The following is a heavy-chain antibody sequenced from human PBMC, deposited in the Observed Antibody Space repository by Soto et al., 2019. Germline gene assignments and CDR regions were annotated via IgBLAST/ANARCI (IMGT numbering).Heavy chain of an antibody. CDR3: ARDRSHGPGSAPDAFDI. D-gene: IGHD4-17*01. Sequence: GASVKVSCKASGYTFTSYGISWVRQATGQGLEWMGWISAYNGNTNYAQKLQGRVTMTTDTSTSTAYMELRSLRSDDTAVYYCARDRSHGPGSAPDAFDIWGQGTMVTVSS. CDR2: ISAYNGNT. CDR1: GYTFTSYG. J-gene: IGHJ3*02. V-gene: IGHV1-18*01.